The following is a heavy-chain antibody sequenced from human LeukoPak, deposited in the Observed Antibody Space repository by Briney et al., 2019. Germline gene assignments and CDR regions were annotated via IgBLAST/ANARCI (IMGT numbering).Heavy chain of an antibody. V-gene: IGHV1-18*01. D-gene: IGHD5-12*01. J-gene: IGHJ4*02. CDR1: GYTFTSYG. CDR3: ARAFGVATIPRWFYGDYFDY. Sequence: ASVKVSRKASGYTFTSYGISWVRQAPGQGLEWMGWISAYNGNTNYAQKLQGRVTMTTDTSTSTAYMELRSLRSDDTAVYYCARAFGVATIPRWFYGDYFDYWGQGTLVTVSS. CDR2: ISAYNGNT.